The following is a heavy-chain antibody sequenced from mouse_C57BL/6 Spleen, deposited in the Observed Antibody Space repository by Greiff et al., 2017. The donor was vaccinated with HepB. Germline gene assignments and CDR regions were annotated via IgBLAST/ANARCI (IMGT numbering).Heavy chain of an antibody. J-gene: IGHJ1*03. V-gene: IGHV1-69*01. Sequence: QVQLKQPGAELVMPGASVKLSCKASGYTFTSYWMHWVKQRPGQGLEWIGEIDPSDSYTNYNQKFKGKSTLTVDKSSSTAYMQLSSLTSEDSAVYYCARTLGGNYGYFDVWGTGTTVTVSS. D-gene: IGHD3-3*01. CDR3: ARTLGGNYGYFDV. CDR1: GYTFTSYW. CDR2: IDPSDSYT.